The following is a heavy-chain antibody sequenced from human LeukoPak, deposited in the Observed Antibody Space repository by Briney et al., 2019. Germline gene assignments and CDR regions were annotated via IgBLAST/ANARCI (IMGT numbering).Heavy chain of an antibody. V-gene: IGHV3-23*01. Sequence: GGTLRLSCAASGFTFGTYAMSWVRKAPGQGQELVSAVSGNSYSTYYADSVNSRFTISRDNSKNTLSLQMNSLRAEDTAFYYCTKASDSAWRDDFDYWGQGTLVTVSS. CDR1: GFTFGTYA. CDR3: TKASDSAWRDDFDY. J-gene: IGHJ4*02. CDR2: VSGNSYST. D-gene: IGHD6-19*01.